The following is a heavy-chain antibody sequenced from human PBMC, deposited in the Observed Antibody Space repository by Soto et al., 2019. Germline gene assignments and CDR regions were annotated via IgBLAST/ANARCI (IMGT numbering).Heavy chain of an antibody. Sequence: GGSLRLSCAASGFTFSSYWMSWVRQAPGKGLEWVANIKQDGSEKYYVDSVKGRFTISRDNAKNSLYLQMNSLRAEDTAVYYCARDRSGYCSSTMIVVRFDYWGHGTLVTVSS. CDR1: GFTFSSYW. CDR2: IKQDGSEK. J-gene: IGHJ4*01. CDR3: ARDRSGYCSSTMIVVRFDY. D-gene: IGHD2-2*01. V-gene: IGHV3-7*01.